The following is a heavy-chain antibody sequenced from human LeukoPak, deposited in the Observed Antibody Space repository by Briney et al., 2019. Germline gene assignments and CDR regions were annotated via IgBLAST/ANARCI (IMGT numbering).Heavy chain of an antibody. CDR3: AKDPSRSGIDY. CDR2: IWHDGSYE. D-gene: IGHD3-10*01. V-gene: IGHV3-33*06. Sequence: GRSLRLSCAASGFTFSRYGMHWVRQAPGKGLEWVAVIWHDGSYEYYADSVKGRFTISRDSSKNTLYLQMNSLRAEDTAVYYCAKDPSRSGIDYWGQGTLVTVSS. CDR1: GFTFSRYG. J-gene: IGHJ4*02.